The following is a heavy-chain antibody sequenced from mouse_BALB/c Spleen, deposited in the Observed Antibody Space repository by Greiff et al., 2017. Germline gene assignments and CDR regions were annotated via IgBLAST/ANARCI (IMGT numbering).Heavy chain of an antibody. V-gene: IGHV3-2*02. Sequence: ESGPGLVKPSQSLSLTCTVTGYSITSDYAWNWIRQFPGNKLEWMGYISYSGSTSYNPSLKSRISITRDTSKNQFFLQLNSVTTEDTATYYCAREGYDGFDYWGQGTTLTVSS. CDR2: ISYSGST. J-gene: IGHJ2*01. CDR1: GYSITSDYA. CDR3: AREGYDGFDY. D-gene: IGHD2-14*01.